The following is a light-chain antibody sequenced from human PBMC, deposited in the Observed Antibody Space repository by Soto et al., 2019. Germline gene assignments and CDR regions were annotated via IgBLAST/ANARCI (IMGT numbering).Light chain of an antibody. V-gene: IGKV3-20*01. CDR3: QQYGSSPRT. CDR2: GAS. Sequence: EIVLTQSPGTLSLSPGERATLSCRASQSVSSSYLAWYQQKPGQAPSLLIYGASSRATGIPDRFSGSGSGTDFTLTISRLEPEDFSVYYCQQYGSSPRTFAQGTNVEIK. J-gene: IGKJ1*01. CDR1: QSVSSSY.